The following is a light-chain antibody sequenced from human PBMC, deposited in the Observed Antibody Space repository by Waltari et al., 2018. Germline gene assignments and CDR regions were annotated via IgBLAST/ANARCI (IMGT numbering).Light chain of an antibody. Sequence: DIQMTQSPSTLSASVGDRVTITCRASQSISNWLAWSQQKPGKAPNLLIYDASSLESGVPSRFSGSGSGTEFTLTISSLQPDDFATYYCQQYNSYPLTFGGGTKVEIK. CDR3: QQYNSYPLT. CDR1: QSISNW. CDR2: DAS. V-gene: IGKV1-5*01. J-gene: IGKJ4*01.